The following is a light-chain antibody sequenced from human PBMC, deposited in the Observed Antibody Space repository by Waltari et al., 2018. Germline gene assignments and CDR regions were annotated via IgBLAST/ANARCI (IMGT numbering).Light chain of an antibody. J-gene: IGKJ5*01. CDR3: QQYYSSPIT. V-gene: IGKV4-1*01. Sequence: DIVMTQSPDSLAVSLGERVTINCKSSQSISYSSNNKNYLAWYQQKPGQPPKLLFYWTSTRGSGFPDRFSGSGSGTDFTLTISSLQAEDVAVYYCQQYYSSPITFGQGTRLEIK. CDR1: QSISYSSNNKNY. CDR2: WTS.